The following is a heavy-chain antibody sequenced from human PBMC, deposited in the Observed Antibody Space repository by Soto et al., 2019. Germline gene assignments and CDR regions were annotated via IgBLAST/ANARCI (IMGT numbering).Heavy chain of an antibody. V-gene: IGHV3-23*01. Sequence: HPGGSLRLSCAASGFTFSSYAMSWVRQAPGKGLEWVSAISGSGCSTYYADSVKGRFTISRDNSKNTLYLQMNSLRAEDTAVYYCAKVEIRFLPYYFDYWGQGTLVTVSS. J-gene: IGHJ4*02. CDR3: AKVEIRFLPYYFDY. CDR2: ISGSGCST. CDR1: GFTFSSYA. D-gene: IGHD3-3*01.